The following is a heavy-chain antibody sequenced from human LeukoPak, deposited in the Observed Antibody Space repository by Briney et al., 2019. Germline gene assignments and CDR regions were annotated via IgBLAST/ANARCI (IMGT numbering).Heavy chain of an antibody. V-gene: IGHV4-4*07. J-gene: IGHJ4*02. Sequence: SETLSLTCTVSGGSISSYYWSWIRQPAGKGLEWIGRIYTSGSTNYNPSLKSRVTMSVDTSKNQFSLKLSSVTAADTAVYYCARERYSGSYWEFDYWGQGTPVTVST. CDR3: ARERYSGSYWEFDY. CDR2: IYTSGST. D-gene: IGHD1-26*01. CDR1: GGSISSYY.